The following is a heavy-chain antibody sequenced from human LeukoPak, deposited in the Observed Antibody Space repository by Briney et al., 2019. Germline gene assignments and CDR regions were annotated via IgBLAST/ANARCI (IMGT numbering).Heavy chain of an antibody. CDR2: ISSSSSYI. CDR3: ARPGIAAAGDY. V-gene: IGHV3-21*01. Sequence: GGSLRLSCAASGFTFSSYSMNWVRQAPGKGLEWVSSISSSSSYIYYADSVKGRLTISRDNAKNSLYLQMNSLRAEDTAVYYCARPGIAAAGDYWGQGTLVTVSS. J-gene: IGHJ4*02. CDR1: GFTFSSYS. D-gene: IGHD6-13*01.